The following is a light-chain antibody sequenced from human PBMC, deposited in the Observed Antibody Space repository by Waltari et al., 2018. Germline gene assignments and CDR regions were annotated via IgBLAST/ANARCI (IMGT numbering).Light chain of an antibody. CDR1: QSVSRS. CDR3: QHYVRLPAT. Sequence: EIVLAQSPGTLSLSPGERATLSCRASQSVSRSLAWYQQKPGQAPRPLIYGTSIRATGIPDRFSGSGSGTDFSLTISRLESEDFAVYYCQHYVRLPATFGQGTKVEIK. V-gene: IGKV3-20*01. J-gene: IGKJ1*01. CDR2: GTS.